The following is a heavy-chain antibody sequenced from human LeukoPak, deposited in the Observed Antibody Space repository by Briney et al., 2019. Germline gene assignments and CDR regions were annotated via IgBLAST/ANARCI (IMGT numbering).Heavy chain of an antibody. CDR1: GFTFSSYW. CDR2: INSDGSST. J-gene: IGHJ4*02. CDR3: ARVRGVIIRFDY. Sequence: GGSLRLSCEASGFTFSSYWMHWVRQAPGKGLVWVSRINSDGSSTSYADSVKGRFTISRDNAKNSLYLQMNSLRAEGTAVYYCARVRGVIIRFDYWGQGTLVTVSS. V-gene: IGHV3-74*01. D-gene: IGHD3-10*01.